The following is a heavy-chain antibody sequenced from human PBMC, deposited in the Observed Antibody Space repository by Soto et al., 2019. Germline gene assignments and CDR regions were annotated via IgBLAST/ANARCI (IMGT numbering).Heavy chain of an antibody. D-gene: IGHD2-15*01. CDR2: ISGSGGST. CDR3: AIDSYVVVVVAPTNYFDY. CDR1: GFTFSSYA. V-gene: IGHV3-23*01. Sequence: EVQLLESGGGLVQPGGSLRLSCAASGFTFSSYAMSWVRQAPGKGLEWVSAISGSGGSTYYADSVKGRFTVSRDNSKNTRYLQINGRIAEDTSVYYCAIDSYVVVVVAPTNYFDYWGQGTLVTVSA. J-gene: IGHJ4*02.